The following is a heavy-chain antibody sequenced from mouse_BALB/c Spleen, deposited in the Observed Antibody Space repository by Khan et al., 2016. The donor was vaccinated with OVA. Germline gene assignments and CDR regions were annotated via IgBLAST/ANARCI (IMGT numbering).Heavy chain of an antibody. CDR2: ISYSGST. CDR1: GYSITSNYA. J-gene: IGHJ4*01. Sequence: EVQLVESGPGLVKPSQSLSLTCTVTGYSITSNYAWNWIRQFPGNNLEWMGYISYSGSTSYNPSLKSRISITRDPSKNQFFLQLNSVTTEDTATYSCTKKNYNGYAMDYWGQGTSVTVSS. CDR3: TKKNYNGYAMDY. V-gene: IGHV3-2*02. D-gene: IGHD1-1*01.